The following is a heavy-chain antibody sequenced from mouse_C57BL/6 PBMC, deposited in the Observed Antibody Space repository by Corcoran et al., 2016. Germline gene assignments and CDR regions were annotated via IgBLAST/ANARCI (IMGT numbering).Heavy chain of an antibody. CDR2: INTYSGVP. CDR3: SRRYSNYVYWYFDV. J-gene: IGHJ1*03. Sequence: QIQLVQSGPELKKPGETVKISCKASGYTFTTYGMSWVKQAPGKGLKWMGWINTYSGVPTYADDFKGRFAFSLETSASTAYLQINNLKNEDTATYFCSRRYSNYVYWYFDVWGTGTTVTVSS. D-gene: IGHD2-5*01. CDR1: GYTFTTYG. V-gene: IGHV9-3*01.